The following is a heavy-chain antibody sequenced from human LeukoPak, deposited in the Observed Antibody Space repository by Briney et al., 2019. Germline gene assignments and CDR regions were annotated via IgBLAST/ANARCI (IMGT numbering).Heavy chain of an antibody. V-gene: IGHV1-2*06. CDR2: INPNSGGT. J-gene: IGHJ6*02. Sequence: GASVKVSCKASGYIFTNYGINWVRQAPGQGLEWMGRINPNSGGTNYAQKFQGRVTMTRDTSISTAYMELSRLRSDDTAVYYCARANTIFGVVILYGMDVWGXGTTVTVSS. CDR1: GYIFTNYG. CDR3: ARANTIFGVVILYGMDV. D-gene: IGHD3-3*01.